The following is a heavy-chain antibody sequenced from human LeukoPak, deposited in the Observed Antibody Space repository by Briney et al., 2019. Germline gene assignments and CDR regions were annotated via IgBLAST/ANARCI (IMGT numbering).Heavy chain of an antibody. CDR2: IYPGDSDT. Sequence: GESRKISCKGSGYSFTSYWIGWVRQMPGKGLEWMGIIYPGDSDTRYSPSFQGQVTISADKSISTAYLQWSSLKASDTAMYYCARHGLWFGELLPNWFDPWGQGTLVTVSS. V-gene: IGHV5-51*01. D-gene: IGHD3-10*01. CDR3: ARHGLWFGELLPNWFDP. J-gene: IGHJ5*02. CDR1: GYSFTSYW.